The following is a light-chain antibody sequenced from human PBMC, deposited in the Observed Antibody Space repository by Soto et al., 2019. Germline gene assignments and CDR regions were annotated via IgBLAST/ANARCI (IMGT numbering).Light chain of an antibody. J-gene: IGKJ4*01. CDR3: QQYNSFPLP. CDR1: QSISSW. CDR2: KAS. Sequence: DIQMTQSPSTLSASVGDRVTISCRASQSISSWLAWYQQKPGKAPNLLIYKASSLGSGVPSRFSGSGSGTEFTLTVSSLQPDDFATYYCQQYNSFPLPFGGGTKVESK. V-gene: IGKV1-5*03.